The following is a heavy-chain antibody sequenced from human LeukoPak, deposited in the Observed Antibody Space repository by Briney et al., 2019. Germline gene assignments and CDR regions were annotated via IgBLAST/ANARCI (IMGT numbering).Heavy chain of an antibody. V-gene: IGHV3-66*02. CDR2: INSGGST. Sequence: GGSLRLSCAVSRFTVTSNYMNWVRQAPGKGLEWLSVINSGGSTYYADSVKGRFTTSRDYSNNTLYLQMNSLRPEDTAVYYCARREEYYYYMDVWGKGTTVTVSS. CDR1: RFTVTSNY. D-gene: IGHD1-26*01. J-gene: IGHJ6*03. CDR3: ARREEYYYYMDV.